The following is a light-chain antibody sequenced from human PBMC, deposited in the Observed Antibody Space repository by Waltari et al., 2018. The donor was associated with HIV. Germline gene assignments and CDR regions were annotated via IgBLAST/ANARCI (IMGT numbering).Light chain of an antibody. V-gene: IGKV3-20*01. J-gene: IGKJ5*01. Sequence: EIVLTQTPDSPSFSPGDRATFPCRASQSVNGNFLAWYQHKPGQAPRLLIYGASNRATGIPDRFSGSGSGTDFTLAISRVEPDDSAVYSCQQYGSSPITFGQGTRLEIK. CDR3: QQYGSSPIT. CDR1: QSVNGNF. CDR2: GAS.